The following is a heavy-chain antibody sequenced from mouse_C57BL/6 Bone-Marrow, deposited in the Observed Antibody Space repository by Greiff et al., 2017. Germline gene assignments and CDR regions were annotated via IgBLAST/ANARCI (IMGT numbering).Heavy chain of an antibody. CDR2: INPNTGGT. CDR1: GYTFTDYD. J-gene: IGHJ2*01. D-gene: IGHD4-1*01. V-gene: IGHV1-26*01. Sequence: DVQLQQSGPELVKPGASVTISCKASGYTFTDYDMNWVKQTHGKSLEWIGDINPNTGGTSYNQKFKGKDTLTVDKSSSTTYMELRSLTSADSAVYYCASWGYYFDYWGQGTTLTVSS. CDR3: ASWGYYFDY.